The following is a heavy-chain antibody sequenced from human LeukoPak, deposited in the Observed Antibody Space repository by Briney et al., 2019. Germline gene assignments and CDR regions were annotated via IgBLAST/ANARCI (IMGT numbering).Heavy chain of an antibody. D-gene: IGHD3-10*01. J-gene: IGHJ4*02. V-gene: IGHV3-48*04. CDR2: ISSSSSTI. Sequence: GGSLRLSCAASGFTFSSYSMNWVRQAPGKGLEWVSYISSSSSTIYYADSVKGRFTISRDNAKNSLYLQMNSLGAEDTAVYYCARDSGHPFDYWGQGTLVTVSS. CDR3: ARDSGHPFDY. CDR1: GFTFSSYS.